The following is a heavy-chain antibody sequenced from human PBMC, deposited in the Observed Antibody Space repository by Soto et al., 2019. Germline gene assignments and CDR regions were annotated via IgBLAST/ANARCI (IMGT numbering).Heavy chain of an antibody. Sequence: QLQLQESGPGLVKPSETLSLTCTVSGGSISSSSYYWGWVRQPPGKGLEWIGSIYYSGSTYYNPSLKSRVTISVDTAKNQFSLTLSSVTAADTAVYYCASWGQIAVAGLIDYWGQGTLVTVSS. V-gene: IGHV4-39*01. J-gene: IGHJ4*02. D-gene: IGHD6-19*01. CDR1: GGSISSSSYY. CDR3: ASWGQIAVAGLIDY. CDR2: IYYSGST.